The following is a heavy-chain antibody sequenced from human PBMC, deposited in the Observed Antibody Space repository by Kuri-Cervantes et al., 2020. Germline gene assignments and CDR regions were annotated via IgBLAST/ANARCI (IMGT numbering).Heavy chain of an antibody. CDR3: TKDIGEWQWVGKDY. CDR1: GFTFRNYG. J-gene: IGHJ4*02. V-gene: IGHV3-9*01. Sequence: SLKISCAASGFTFRNYGMHWVRQAPGKGLEWISGISWNGAKIVYADSVRGRFTVSRDNAKNSLYLQMSSLRVEDTAFYYCTKDIGEWQWVGKDYWGQGALVTVSS. CDR2: ISWNGAKI. D-gene: IGHD6-19*01.